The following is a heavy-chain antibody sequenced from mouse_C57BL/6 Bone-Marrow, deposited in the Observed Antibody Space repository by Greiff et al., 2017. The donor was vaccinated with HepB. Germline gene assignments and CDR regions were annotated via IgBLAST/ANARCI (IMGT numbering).Heavy chain of an antibody. CDR2: ISDGGSYT. CDR1: GFTFSSYA. J-gene: IGHJ2*01. Sequence: EVKVVDSGGGLVKPGGSLKLSCAASGFTFSSYAMSWVRQTPEKRLEWVATISDGGSYTYYPDNVKGRFTISRDNAKNNLYLQMSHLKSEDTAMYYCARGDYGSSEFDYWGQGTTLTVSS. D-gene: IGHD1-1*01. CDR3: ARGDYGSSEFDY. V-gene: IGHV5-4*03.